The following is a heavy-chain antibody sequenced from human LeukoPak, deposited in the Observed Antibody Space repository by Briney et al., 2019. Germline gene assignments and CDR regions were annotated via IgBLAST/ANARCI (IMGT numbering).Heavy chain of an antibody. CDR2: XXXDGDNK. D-gene: IGHD3-22*01. CDR1: GFTFXXXX. CDR3: ARVGASSGYQDRWATVGY. Sequence: GRSLRLSCAASGFTFXXXXXXWVRQAPGXXXXXXXXXXXDGDNKYYADSVKGXXTISRDNSKNTLYLQMNSLGAEDTAVYYCARVGASSGYQDRWATVGYWGQGTLVTVSS. J-gene: IGHJ4*02. V-gene: IGHV3-30-3*01.